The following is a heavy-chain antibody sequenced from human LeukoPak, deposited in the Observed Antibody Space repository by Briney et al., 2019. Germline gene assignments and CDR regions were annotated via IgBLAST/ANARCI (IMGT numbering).Heavy chain of an antibody. Sequence: SETLSLTCTVSGGSISSYYWSWIRQPPGKGLEWIGYIYYSGSTNYNPSLKSRVTISVDTSKNQFSLKLSSVTAADTAVYYCARIAARPIYYYYMDVWGKGTTVTVSS. CDR3: ARIAARPIYYYYMDV. CDR2: IYYSGST. V-gene: IGHV4-59*08. J-gene: IGHJ6*03. CDR1: GGSISSYY. D-gene: IGHD6-6*01.